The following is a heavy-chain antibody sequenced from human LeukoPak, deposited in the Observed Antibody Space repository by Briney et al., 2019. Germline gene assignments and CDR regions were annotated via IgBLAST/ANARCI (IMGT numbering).Heavy chain of an antibody. CDR1: GFTFSNAW. D-gene: IGHD3-22*01. J-gene: IGHJ4*02. Sequence: GSLRLSCAGSGFTFSNAWMSWVRQAPGKGLEWVGRIKCKTDGGITDYAAAVKGRFTISRDDSKNTLYLQMNSLKTEDTAVYYCTTWGDYYDSSGYYFSGYSNYWGQGTLVSVSS. CDR3: TTWGDYYDSSGYYFSGYSNY. CDR2: IKCKTDGGIT. V-gene: IGHV3-15*01.